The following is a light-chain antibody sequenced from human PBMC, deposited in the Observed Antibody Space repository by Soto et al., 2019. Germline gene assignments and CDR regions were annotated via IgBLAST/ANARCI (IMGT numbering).Light chain of an antibody. V-gene: IGLV2-14*01. CDR2: EVT. J-gene: IGLJ1*01. CDR3: SSYTHIIPRACV. Sequence: QSALTQPASVSGSPGQSITISCTGTSGDIGSYNRVSWYQQHPGKAPKLIIYEVTDRPSGVSNRFSGSKSGNTASLTISGLPAEDEAEYYCSSYTHIIPRACVFGTGTKVTVL. CDR1: SGDIGSYNR.